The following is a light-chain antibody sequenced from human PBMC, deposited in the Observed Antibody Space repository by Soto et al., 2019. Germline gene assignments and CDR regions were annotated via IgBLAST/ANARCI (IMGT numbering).Light chain of an antibody. V-gene: IGKV1-9*01. CDR2: GAS. Sequence: DIQLTQSPSFLSASVGDRVTITCRASQDITNFLAWYQQKPGKAPELLIYGASTLHSGVPPRFSGSGSRREFTLTISSLQPEDFVNYHCQHLNSYPYTFGQGTKVDIK. CDR3: QHLNSYPYT. CDR1: QDITNF. J-gene: IGKJ2*01.